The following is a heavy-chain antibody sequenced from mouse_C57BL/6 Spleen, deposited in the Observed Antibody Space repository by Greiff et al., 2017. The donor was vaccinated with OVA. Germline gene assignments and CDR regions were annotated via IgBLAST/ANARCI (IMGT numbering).Heavy chain of an antibody. CDR2: INPNNGGT. Sequence: EVKLQQSGPELVKPGASVKMSCKASGYTFTDYNMHWVKQSHGKSLEWIGYINPNNGGTSYNQKFKGKATLTVNKSSSTAYMELRSLTSEDSAVYYCAREGITTVSVGAMDYWGQGTSVTVSS. CDR1: GYTFTDYN. CDR3: AREGITTVSVGAMDY. J-gene: IGHJ4*01. D-gene: IGHD1-1*01. V-gene: IGHV1-22*01.